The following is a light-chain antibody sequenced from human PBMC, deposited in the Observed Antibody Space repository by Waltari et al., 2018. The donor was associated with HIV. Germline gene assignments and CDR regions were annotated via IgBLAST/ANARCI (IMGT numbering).Light chain of an antibody. CDR3: SAYAGSNNFGV. J-gene: IGLJ2*01. V-gene: IGLV2-8*01. CDR1: SSDVGGYNY. CDR2: EVS. Sequence: QSALTQPPSASGSPGQSVTISCPGTSSDVGGYNYVSWYQQHPGKAPKLMIYEVSKRPSGVPDRLAASKWGSTASRTVAGLQAENEADYSCSAYAGSNNFGVFGGGTKLTVL.